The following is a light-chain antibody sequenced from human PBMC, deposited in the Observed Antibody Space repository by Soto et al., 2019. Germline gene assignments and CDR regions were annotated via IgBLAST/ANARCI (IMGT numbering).Light chain of an antibody. CDR2: GAF. CDR3: RQYKTWPPLT. J-gene: IGKJ4*01. Sequence: EIVMTQSPATLSVSPGETATLSCRASQSVSYNLAWYQQKPGQGPRLLIYGAFTRATGIPARFSGSGSGTEFTLTISGLRSEDFAVYSCRQYKTWPPLTFGGGTKVRSN. V-gene: IGKV3-15*01. CDR1: QSVSYN.